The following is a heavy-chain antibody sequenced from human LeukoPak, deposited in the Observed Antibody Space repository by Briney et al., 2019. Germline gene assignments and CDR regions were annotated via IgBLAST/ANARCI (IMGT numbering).Heavy chain of an antibody. D-gene: IGHD3-3*01. J-gene: IGHJ2*01. CDR1: GFTFSRSA. V-gene: IGHV3-23*01. CDR2: ISVDGDST. Sequence: GGSLRLSCAPSGFTFSRSAMSWVRQAPGKGREWLAAISVDGDSTYYADSVKGRSTTSRDNSENTVYLQMNSLRADETAVYYCARDFWDDFDYFDLWGRGTLVTVSS. CDR3: ARDFWDDFDYFDL.